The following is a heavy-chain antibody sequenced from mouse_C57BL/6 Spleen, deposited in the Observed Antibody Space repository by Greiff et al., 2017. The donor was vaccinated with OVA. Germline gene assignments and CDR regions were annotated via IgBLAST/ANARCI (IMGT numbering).Heavy chain of an antibody. CDR3: ARSTQYYFDY. CDR2: INPNNGGT. V-gene: IGHV1-26*01. CDR1: GYTFTDYY. J-gene: IGHJ2*01. Sequence: EVQLQQSGPELVKPGASVKISCKASGYTFTDYYMNWVKQSPGTSLEWIGDINPNNGGTSYNQKFKGKATLTVDKSSSTAYLELRILTSEDAAVYYCARSTQYYFDYWGQGTTLTVSS. D-gene: IGHD3-2*02.